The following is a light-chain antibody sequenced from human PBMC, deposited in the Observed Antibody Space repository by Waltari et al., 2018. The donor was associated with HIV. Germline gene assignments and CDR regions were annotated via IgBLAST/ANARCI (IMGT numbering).Light chain of an antibody. CDR2: DNN. V-gene: IGLV1-51*01. CDR3: GTWDTSLSVWV. CDR1: SLNNENNF. Sequence: QSVLTQPPSVSAAPGQKVTIPCSGSSLNNENNFVSWYQQFTGTAPKLLIYDNNKRPSGIPDRFSGSKSGTSATLGITGLQTGDEAHYYCGTWDTSLSVWVFGGGTKVTVL. J-gene: IGLJ3*02.